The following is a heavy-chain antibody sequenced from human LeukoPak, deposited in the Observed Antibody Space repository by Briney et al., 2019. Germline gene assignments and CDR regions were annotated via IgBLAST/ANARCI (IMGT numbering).Heavy chain of an antibody. CDR1: GFTVSAYA. V-gene: IGHV3-23*01. Sequence: GGSLRLSCAASGFTVSAYAMNLVRQATGKGLEWVSGISGRGGDTYYADSVKGRFTISRDNSKNTLYLQMNSLRAEDTAVYYCAGVLEFFDYWGQGTLVTVSS. CDR3: AGVLEFFDY. J-gene: IGHJ4*02. CDR2: ISGRGGDT. D-gene: IGHD3-3*01.